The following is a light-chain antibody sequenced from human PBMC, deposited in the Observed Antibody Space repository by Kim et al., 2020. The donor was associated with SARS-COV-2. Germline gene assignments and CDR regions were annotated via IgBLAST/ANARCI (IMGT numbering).Light chain of an antibody. V-gene: IGLV2-14*03. Sequence: GQSITSSCTGTSSDVGGYNYVSWYQQHPGKAPKIIIYDVNNRPSGVPDRFFGSKSGNTASLTISGLQAEDEADYHCTSYTSSATYLFGTGTKVTVL. CDR2: DVN. J-gene: IGLJ1*01. CDR1: SSDVGGYNY. CDR3: TSYTSSATYL.